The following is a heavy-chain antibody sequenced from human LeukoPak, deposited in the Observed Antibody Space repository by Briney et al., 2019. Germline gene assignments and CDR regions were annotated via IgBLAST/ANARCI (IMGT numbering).Heavy chain of an antibody. CDR2: ISGSGDST. CDR1: GFTFSSYA. D-gene: IGHD3-22*01. Sequence: GGSLRLSCAASGFTFSSYAMSWVRQAPGKGLEWVSAISGSGDSTYYADSVRGRFTISRDNSKNTLLLQMNSLRAEDTAVYYCAKAVTMIVVPLDVWGQGTTVTVSS. J-gene: IGHJ6*02. CDR3: AKAVTMIVVPLDV. V-gene: IGHV3-23*01.